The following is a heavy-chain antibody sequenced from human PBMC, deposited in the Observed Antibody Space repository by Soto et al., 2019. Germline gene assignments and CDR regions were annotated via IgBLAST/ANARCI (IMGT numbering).Heavy chain of an antibody. CDR1: GFTFSSSW. Sequence: EVQLVESGGGLVQPGGPLRHPCAASGFTFSSSWMHWVRQAPGKGRLWVSRINSDGSSTSYADSVKGRFTISRDNAKNTLYLQMNSLRAEDTAVYYCVRTSLVVAAATREDYWGQGTLVTVSS. CDR3: VRTSLVVAAATREDY. D-gene: IGHD2-15*01. V-gene: IGHV3-74*01. CDR2: INSDGSST. J-gene: IGHJ4*02.